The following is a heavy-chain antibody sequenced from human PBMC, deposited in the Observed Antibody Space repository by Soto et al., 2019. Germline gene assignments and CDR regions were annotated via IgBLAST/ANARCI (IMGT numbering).Heavy chain of an antibody. V-gene: IGHV3-20*04. Sequence: PGGSLRLSCAASGFTFSSYAMSWVRQAPGKGLERVSGINWNGGSTGYAESVKGRFTISRDNAKNSLYLQMNSLGAEDTALYYCARDGPYYDILTGYYYWFDPWGQGTLVTVS. CDR2: INWNGGST. CDR3: ARDGPYYDILTGYYYWFDP. J-gene: IGHJ5*02. D-gene: IGHD3-9*01. CDR1: GFTFSSYA.